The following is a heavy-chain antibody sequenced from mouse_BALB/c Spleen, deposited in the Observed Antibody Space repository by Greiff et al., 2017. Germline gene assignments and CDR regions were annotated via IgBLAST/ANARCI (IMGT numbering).Heavy chain of an antibody. Sequence: QVQLQQPGAELVKPGASVKLSCKASGYTFTSYWMHWVKQRPGQGLEWIGEIDPSDSYTNYNQKFKGKATLTVDKSSSTAYMQLSSLTSEDSAVYYCARSLSLGTWFAYWGQGTLVTVSA. CDR1: GYTFTSYW. CDR2: IDPSDSYT. V-gene: IGHV1-69*02. D-gene: IGHD6-2*01. CDR3: ARSLSLGTWFAY. J-gene: IGHJ3*01.